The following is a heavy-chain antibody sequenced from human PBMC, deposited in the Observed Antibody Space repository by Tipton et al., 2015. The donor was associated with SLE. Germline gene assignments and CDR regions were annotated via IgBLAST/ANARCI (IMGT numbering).Heavy chain of an antibody. V-gene: IGHV3-21*01. D-gene: IGHD6-19*01. Sequence: SLRLSCAASGFTFTSYSLNWVRQAPGKGLEWVSSISSSSSYIYYADSVKGRFTISRDNAKKSLYLQMNSLRAEDTAVYYCARDGVTVAALDFWGQGTLVTVSS. CDR1: GFTFTSYS. CDR2: ISSSSSYI. CDR3: ARDGVTVAALDF. J-gene: IGHJ4*02.